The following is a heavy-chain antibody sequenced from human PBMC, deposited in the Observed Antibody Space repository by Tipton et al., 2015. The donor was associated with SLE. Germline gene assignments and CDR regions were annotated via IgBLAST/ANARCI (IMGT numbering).Heavy chain of an antibody. D-gene: IGHD6-19*01. J-gene: IGHJ4*02. Sequence: TLSLTCTVSGGSISSYYWGWIRQPPGKGLEWIGSIYYSGSTYYNPSLKSRVTISVDTSKNQFSLKLSSVAAADTAVYYCASLSGWWTDWGQGTLVTVSS. V-gene: IGHV4-39*01. CDR2: IYYSGST. CDR1: GGSISSYY. CDR3: ASLSGWWTD.